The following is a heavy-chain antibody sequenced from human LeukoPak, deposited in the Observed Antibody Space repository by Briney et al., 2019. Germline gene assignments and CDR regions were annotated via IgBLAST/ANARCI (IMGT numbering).Heavy chain of an antibody. J-gene: IGHJ6*03. CDR1: GFTFSSYL. CDR3: ARDAIDVYSYGYYYYMDV. Sequence: GGSLRLSCASSGFTFSSYLMSWVRQAPGQGLEWVANIKQDGSEKYYVDSVKGRFTIFRDNAKNSLYLQMNSMRAEDTAVYYCARDAIDVYSYGYYYYMDVWGKGTTVTVSS. D-gene: IGHD5-18*01. V-gene: IGHV3-7*01. CDR2: IKQDGSEK.